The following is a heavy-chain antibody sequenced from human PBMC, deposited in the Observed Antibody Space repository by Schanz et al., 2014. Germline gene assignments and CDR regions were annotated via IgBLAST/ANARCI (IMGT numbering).Heavy chain of an antibody. CDR2: IKGKTDGGTA. CDR3: ATASSPVREAGAGSSFHL. J-gene: IGHJ5*02. D-gene: IGHD6-13*01. CDR1: GFSLDIFA. Sequence: EVHLLESGGGLVEPGGSLRLSCATSGFSLDIFAVSWVRQAPGKGLEWVGRIKGKTDGGTADYAAPMKGRFTISRDDSKNTLFLQMNSLETEDTAVYYCATASSPVREAGAGSSFHLWGQGTLVTVSP. V-gene: IGHV3-15*01.